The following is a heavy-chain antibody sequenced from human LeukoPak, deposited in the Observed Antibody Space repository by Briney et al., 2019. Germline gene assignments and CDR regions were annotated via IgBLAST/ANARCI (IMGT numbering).Heavy chain of an antibody. V-gene: IGHV1-46*01. CDR2: INPSGGST. Sequence: ASVKVSCKASGYTFTSYYMHWVRQAPGQGLEWMGIINPSGGSTSYAQKFQGRVTMTRDTSTSTVYMEVSSLRSEETTVYYCARASRGGGFDYWGQGTLVTVSS. CDR3: ARASRGGGFDY. D-gene: IGHD3-16*01. CDR1: GYTFTSYY. J-gene: IGHJ4*02.